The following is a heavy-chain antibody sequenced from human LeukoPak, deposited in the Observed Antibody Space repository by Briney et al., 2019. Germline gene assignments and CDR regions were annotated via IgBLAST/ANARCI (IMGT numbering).Heavy chain of an antibody. V-gene: IGHV3-30-3*01. CDR2: LSYDGSNK. J-gene: IGHJ1*01. Sequence: PGRSLRLSCAASGFTFSSYAMHWVRQAPGKGLEWVAVLSYDGSNKYYADSVKGRFTISRDNSKNTLYLQMNSLRVEDTAVCYCTSWGDTTAEYFQRWGQGTLVTVSS. CDR3: TSWGDTTAEYFQR. CDR1: GFTFSSYA. D-gene: IGHD2-21*02.